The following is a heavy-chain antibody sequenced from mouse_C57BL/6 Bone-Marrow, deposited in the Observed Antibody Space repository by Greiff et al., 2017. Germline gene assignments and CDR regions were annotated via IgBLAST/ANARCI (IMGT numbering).Heavy chain of an antibody. Sequence: VQLQQSGAELVRPGASVTLSCTASGFNIKDDYMHWVKQRPEQGLEWIGWIDPENGDTEYASKFQGKATITADTSSNTAYLQLSSLPSEDTAVYYCTTELYYRKRYYAMDYWGQGTSVTVSS. D-gene: IGHD2-14*01. J-gene: IGHJ4*01. CDR3: TTELYYRKRYYAMDY. CDR1: GFNIKDDY. CDR2: IDPENGDT. V-gene: IGHV14-4*01.